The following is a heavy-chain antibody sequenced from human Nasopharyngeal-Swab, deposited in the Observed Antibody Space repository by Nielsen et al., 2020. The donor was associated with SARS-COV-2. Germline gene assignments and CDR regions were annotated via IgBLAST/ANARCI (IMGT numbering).Heavy chain of an antibody. Sequence: GGSLRLSCAASGFTFSSYSMNWVRQAQGKGLEWVSSISSSSSYIYYADSVKGRFTISRDNAKNSLYLQMNSLRAEDTAVYYCAKGGEDTAMVTDFDYWGQGTLVTVSS. CDR2: ISSSSSYI. D-gene: IGHD5-18*01. CDR1: GFTFSSYS. J-gene: IGHJ4*02. V-gene: IGHV3-21*01. CDR3: AKGGEDTAMVTDFDY.